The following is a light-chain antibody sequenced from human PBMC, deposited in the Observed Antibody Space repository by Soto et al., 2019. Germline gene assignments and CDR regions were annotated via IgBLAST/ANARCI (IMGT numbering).Light chain of an antibody. CDR1: SSDIGAYNS. V-gene: IGLV2-14*01. J-gene: IGLJ1*01. CDR3: NSRGGSRPYYV. CDR2: EVS. Sequence: LAQPASVSGSPGQSITISCTGTSSDIGAYNSVAWYQQYPGRAPKRMIYEVSNRPSGGSARFSASKSGNTASLTISGLQAEDEADYYCNSRGGSRPYYVFGTGTKV.